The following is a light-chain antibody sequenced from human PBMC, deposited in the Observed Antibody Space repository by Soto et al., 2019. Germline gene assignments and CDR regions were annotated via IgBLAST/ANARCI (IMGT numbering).Light chain of an antibody. Sequence: QSVLTQPASVSGSPGQSITISCTGTSSDVGSYNLVSWYQQHPGKAPKLMIYEGSKRPSGVSNRFSGSKSGNTASLTISGLQAEDEADYYCCSNAGRSTGLFGGGTKLTVL. CDR2: EGS. V-gene: IGLV2-23*01. J-gene: IGLJ2*01. CDR1: SSDVGSYNL. CDR3: CSNAGRSTGL.